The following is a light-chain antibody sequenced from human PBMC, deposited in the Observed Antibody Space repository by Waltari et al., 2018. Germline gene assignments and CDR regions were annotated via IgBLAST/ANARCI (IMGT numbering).Light chain of an antibody. CDR1: SSDVASYTL. J-gene: IGLJ2*01. V-gene: IGLV2-23*02. CDR3: SSYAGRSILI. CDR2: EVF. Sequence: QSALTQPASVSGSPGQSIPISCTGTSSDVASYTLVPWYQQYPGKAPRLVIYEVFKRPASVSSRFSGSKSGSTASLTISGVQAEDEATYYCSSYAGRSILIFGGGT.